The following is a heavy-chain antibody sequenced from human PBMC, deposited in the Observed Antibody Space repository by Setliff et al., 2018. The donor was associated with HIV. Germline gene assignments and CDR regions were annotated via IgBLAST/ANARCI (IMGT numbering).Heavy chain of an antibody. CDR3: ARGVGEYYNFWSGYPAWYFDL. CDR1: GGSVRGDPYY. V-gene: IGHV4-61*02. CDR2: IYATGGT. Sequence: KPSETLSLTCTVSGGSVRGDPYYWSWIRKSAGKGLEWIGRIYATGGTNYNPSLKSRVTISLATSTNQFSLRLTSVTAADTAVYYCARGVGEYYNFWSGYPAWYFDLWGRGTLVTVSS. J-gene: IGHJ2*01. D-gene: IGHD3-3*01.